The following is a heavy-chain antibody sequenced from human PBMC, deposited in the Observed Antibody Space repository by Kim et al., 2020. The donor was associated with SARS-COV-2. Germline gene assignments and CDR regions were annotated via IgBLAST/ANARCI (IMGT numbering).Heavy chain of an antibody. D-gene: IGHD6-19*01. CDR3: ARHMDFLGSGWTSDAFDI. CDR2: IYPGDSDT. V-gene: IGHV5-51*01. CDR1: GYSFTSYW. Sequence: GESLKISCKGSGYSFTSYWIGWVRQMPGKGLEWMGIIYPGDSDTRYSPSFQGQVTISADKSISTAYLQWSSLKASDTAMYYCARHMDFLGSGWTSDAFDIWGQGTMVAVSS. J-gene: IGHJ3*02.